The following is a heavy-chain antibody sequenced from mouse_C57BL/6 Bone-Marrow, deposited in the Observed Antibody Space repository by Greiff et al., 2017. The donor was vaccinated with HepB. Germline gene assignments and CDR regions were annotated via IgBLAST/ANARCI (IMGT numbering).Heavy chain of an antibody. D-gene: IGHD3-2*02. V-gene: IGHV1-15*01. J-gene: IGHJ4*01. Sequence: QVQLQQSGAELVRPGASVTLSCKASGYTFTDYEMHWVKQTPVHGLEWIGAIDPETGGTAYNQKFKGKAILTADKSSSTAYMEIRSLTSEDSAVYYCTRYFLDSSGYGDYWGQGTSVTVSS. CDR1: GYTFTDYE. CDR3: TRYFLDSSGYGDY. CDR2: IDPETGGT.